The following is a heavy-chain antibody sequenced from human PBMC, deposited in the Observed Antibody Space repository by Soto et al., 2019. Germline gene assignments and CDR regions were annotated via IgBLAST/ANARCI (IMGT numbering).Heavy chain of an antibody. CDR3: ARGGSLYWYFDL. D-gene: IGHD1-26*01. Sequence: QVQLVQSGAEVKKPGASVKVSCKASGYTFTSYAMHWVRQAPGQRLEWMGWINAGNGNTKYSQKFQGRVTITRDTSASTDYMELSSLRSEDTAVDYCARGGSLYWYFDLWGRGTLVTVSS. V-gene: IGHV1-3*01. CDR1: GYTFTSYA. J-gene: IGHJ2*01. CDR2: INAGNGNT.